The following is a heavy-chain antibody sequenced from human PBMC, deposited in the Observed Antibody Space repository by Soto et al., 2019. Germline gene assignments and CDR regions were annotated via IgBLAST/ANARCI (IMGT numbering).Heavy chain of an antibody. CDR1: GFTFSSYS. D-gene: IGHD1-26*01. V-gene: IGHV3-48*02. CDR3: ARDQSSYSKDFDL. Sequence: GGSLRLSCAASGFTFSSYSMNWVRQAPGKGLEWVSYISSSSTIYYADSVKGRFTISRDNAKNSLYLQMNSLRDEDTAVYYCARDQSSYSKDFDLWGRGTLVTVSS. J-gene: IGHJ2*01. CDR2: ISSSSTI.